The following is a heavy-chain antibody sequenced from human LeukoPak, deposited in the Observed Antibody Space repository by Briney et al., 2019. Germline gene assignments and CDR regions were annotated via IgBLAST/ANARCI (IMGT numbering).Heavy chain of an antibody. Sequence: PGGSLRLSCVASGFTFSSYSMNWVRQAPGKGLEWVAFIRSDGSNKDYADSVKGRFTISRDNSINTMYLQMNSLRAEDTAVYYCARAHSPAIVVVPAAIRYYYYYYMDVWGKGTTVTVSS. V-gene: IGHV3-30*02. D-gene: IGHD2-2*02. CDR2: IRSDGSNK. CDR3: ARAHSPAIVVVPAAIRYYYYYYMDV. J-gene: IGHJ6*03. CDR1: GFTFSSYS.